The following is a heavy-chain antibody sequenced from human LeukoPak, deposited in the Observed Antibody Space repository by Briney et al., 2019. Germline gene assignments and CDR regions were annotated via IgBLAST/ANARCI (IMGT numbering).Heavy chain of an antibody. CDR1: GFTFSSSD. CDR2: ISSSSSLI. D-gene: IGHD6-13*01. V-gene: IGHV3-21*01. Sequence: GGSLRLSCAASGFTFSSSDMDWVRQAPGKGLEWVASISSSSSLIYYTDSVKGRFTISRDNAKNSLYLQMNSLRAEDTAVYFCAKQGRSTTPGYWGQGTLVTVSS. CDR3: AKQGRSTTPGY. J-gene: IGHJ4*02.